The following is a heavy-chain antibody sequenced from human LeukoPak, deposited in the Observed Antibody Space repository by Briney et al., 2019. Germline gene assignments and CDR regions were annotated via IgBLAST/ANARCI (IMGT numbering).Heavy chain of an antibody. Sequence: GGSLRLSCAASGFTFSSYSMNWVRQAPGKGLEWVSSISSISSYIYYADSVKGRFTISRDNSKNTLFLQMNSLRGEDTAMYYCARVQGGGYRTADYWGQGTLVTVSS. CDR3: ARVQGGGYRTADY. D-gene: IGHD6-19*01. J-gene: IGHJ4*02. V-gene: IGHV3-21*01. CDR1: GFTFSSYS. CDR2: ISSISSYI.